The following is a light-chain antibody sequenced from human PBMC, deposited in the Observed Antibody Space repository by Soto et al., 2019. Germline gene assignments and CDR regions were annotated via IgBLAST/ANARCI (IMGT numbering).Light chain of an antibody. CDR3: QQHNNWPPIT. Sequence: IVMTQSPATLSVSPVERFTLSFMASQSVSNNLVWYQQKPGQAPRLLMYGSSIRATGIPARFSGSGSGTEFTLTISSLQSEDFAVYYCQQHNNWPPITFGQGTRLEIK. CDR1: QSVSNN. V-gene: IGKV3-15*01. CDR2: GSS. J-gene: IGKJ5*01.